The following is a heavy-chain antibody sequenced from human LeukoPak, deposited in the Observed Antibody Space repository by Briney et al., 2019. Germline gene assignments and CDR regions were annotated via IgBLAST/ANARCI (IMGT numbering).Heavy chain of an antibody. Sequence: ESGPTLVNPTQTLTLTCTFSGFSLSTSGVGVGWIRQPPGKALEWLALIYWNDDKRYSPSLKSRLTITKDTSKNQVVLTMTNMDPVDTATYYCAHRDTAMVLTQAFDYWGQGTLVTVSS. V-gene: IGHV2-5*01. D-gene: IGHD5-18*01. CDR3: AHRDTAMVLTQAFDY. CDR2: IYWNDDK. CDR1: GFSLSTSGVG. J-gene: IGHJ4*02.